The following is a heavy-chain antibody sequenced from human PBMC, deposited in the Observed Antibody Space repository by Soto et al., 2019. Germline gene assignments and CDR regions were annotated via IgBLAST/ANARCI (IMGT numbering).Heavy chain of an antibody. CDR2: ISSSSSYT. D-gene: IGHD6-6*01. J-gene: IGHJ4*02. CDR1: GFTFSDYY. CDR3: ARAYSSSSSYFYY. Sequence: QVQLVESGGGLVKPGGSLRLSCAASGFTFSDYYMSWICQAPGKGLEWVSYISSSSSYTNYADSVKGRFTISRDNAKNSLYLQMNSLRAEDTAVYYCARAYSSSSSYFYYWGQGTLVTVSS. V-gene: IGHV3-11*06.